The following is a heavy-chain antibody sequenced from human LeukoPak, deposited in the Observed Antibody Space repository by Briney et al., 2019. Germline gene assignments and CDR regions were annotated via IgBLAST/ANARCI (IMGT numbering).Heavy chain of an antibody. Sequence: ASVKVSCKVSGYTLTELSMHWVRQAPGKGLGWMGGFDPEDGETIYAQKFQGRVTMTEDTSTDTAYMELSSLRSEDTAVYYCASQGPRLPPTNWFDPWGQGTLVTVSS. D-gene: IGHD2-15*01. CDR2: FDPEDGET. V-gene: IGHV1-24*01. J-gene: IGHJ5*02. CDR3: ASQGPRLPPTNWFDP. CDR1: GYTLTELS.